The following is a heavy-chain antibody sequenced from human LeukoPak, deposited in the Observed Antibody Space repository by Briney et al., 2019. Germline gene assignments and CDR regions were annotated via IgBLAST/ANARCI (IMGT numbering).Heavy chain of an antibody. J-gene: IGHJ4*02. D-gene: IGHD3-3*01. Sequence: GGSLRLSCAASGFTFSSYWMHWVRHAPGKGLVWVSRINSDGSSTSYADSVKGRFTISRDNAKNTLYLQMNSLRAEDTAVYYCARVTDDFWSGYCLSGRPLDYWGQGTLVTVSS. CDR1: GFTFSSYW. CDR2: INSDGSST. V-gene: IGHV3-74*01. CDR3: ARVTDDFWSGYCLSGRPLDY.